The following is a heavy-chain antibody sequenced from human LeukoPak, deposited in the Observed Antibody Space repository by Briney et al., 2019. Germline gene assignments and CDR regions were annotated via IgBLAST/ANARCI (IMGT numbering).Heavy chain of an antibody. CDR1: GGSISSYY. CDR3: ARTLRGYTYGPFDY. J-gene: IGHJ4*02. D-gene: IGHD5-18*01. CDR2: IYYSGST. Sequence: SETLSLTCTVSGGSISSYYWSWIRQPPGKGLEWIGYIYYSGSTNYNPSLKSRVTISVDTPKNQFSLKLSAVTAADTAVYYCARTLRGYTYGPFDYWGQGTSVTVSS. V-gene: IGHV4-59*01.